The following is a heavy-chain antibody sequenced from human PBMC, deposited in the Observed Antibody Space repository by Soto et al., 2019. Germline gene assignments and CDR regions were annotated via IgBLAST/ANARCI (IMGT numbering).Heavy chain of an antibody. J-gene: IGHJ6*02. CDR2: IIPIFGTA. Sequence: ASVKVSCKASGGTFSSYAISWVRQAPGQGLEWMGGIIPIFGTANYAQKFQGRVTINADESTSTAYMELSSLRSEDTAVYYCARDLGDYDILTGTTYYYYGMDVWGQGTTVTVSS. CDR3: ARDLGDYDILTGTTYYYYGMDV. CDR1: GGTFSSYA. D-gene: IGHD3-9*01. V-gene: IGHV1-69*13.